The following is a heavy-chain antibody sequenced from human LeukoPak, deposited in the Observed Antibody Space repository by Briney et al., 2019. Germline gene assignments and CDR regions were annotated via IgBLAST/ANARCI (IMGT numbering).Heavy chain of an antibody. CDR1: GGTFSNYA. CDR3: ARDQGLHGMWVDY. J-gene: IGHJ4*02. D-gene: IGHD5/OR15-5a*01. CDR2: VNPNSGGT. V-gene: IGHV1-2*02. Sequence: ASVKVSCKASGGTFSNYAITWVRQAPGQGLEWMGWVNPNSGGTNYTQKFQGRVTMTRDTSISTAYMELSRLRSDDTAVYYCARDQGLHGMWVDYWGQGTLVTVST.